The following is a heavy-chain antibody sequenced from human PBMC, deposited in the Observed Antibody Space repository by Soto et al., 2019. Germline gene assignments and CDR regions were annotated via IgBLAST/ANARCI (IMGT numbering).Heavy chain of an antibody. J-gene: IGHJ4*02. CDR1: GGSISSNSYY. D-gene: IGHD2-2*01. Sequence: PSETLSLTCTVSGGSISSNSYYWGWIRQPPGKGLEWIGSIYYNGNTYYNPSLKSRVTVSVDTSKNQFSLKLSSVTAADTAAYYCETCFGVGRYCSSSSCYFDDWGQGTLVTV. CDR2: IYYNGNT. V-gene: IGHV4-39*01. CDR3: ETCFGVGRYCSSSSCYFDD.